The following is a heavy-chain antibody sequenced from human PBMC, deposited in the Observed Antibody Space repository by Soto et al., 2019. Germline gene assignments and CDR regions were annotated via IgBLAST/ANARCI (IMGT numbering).Heavy chain of an antibody. J-gene: IGHJ2*01. CDR2: IDPDKGNT. CDR3: AKDSWVTTWYFAL. Sequence: WASVKVSCKASGYTFSDFGMHWVRQAPGQRLEWMGWIDPDKGNTKYSEKLQDRVTISRDTSASTVYMELSSLRSEDTAVYYCAKDSWVTTWYFALWGGGTLVTVSS. CDR1: GYTFSDFG. V-gene: IGHV1-3*01. D-gene: IGHD2-21*02.